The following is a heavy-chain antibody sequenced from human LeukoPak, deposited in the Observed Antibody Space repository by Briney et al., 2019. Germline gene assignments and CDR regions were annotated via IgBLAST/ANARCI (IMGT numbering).Heavy chain of an antibody. CDR3: AKDSTSRGSYRGYYYYGMDV. Sequence: GRSLRLSCAASGFTFSSYGMHWVRQAPGKGLEWVSGISWKSGTIGYADSVKGRFTISRNNAKNSLYLEMNSLRVEDTALYYCAKDSTSRGSYRGYYYYGMDVWGQGTTVTVSS. J-gene: IGHJ6*02. CDR2: ISWKSGTI. CDR1: GFTFSSYG. V-gene: IGHV3-9*01. D-gene: IGHD1-26*01.